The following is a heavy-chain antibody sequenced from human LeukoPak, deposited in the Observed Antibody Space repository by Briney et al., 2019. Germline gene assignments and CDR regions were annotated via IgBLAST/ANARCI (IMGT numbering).Heavy chain of an antibody. Sequence: ASVKVSCKASGYTFTGYYMHWVRQAPGQGLEWMGWINPNSGGTNYAQKFQGGVTMTRDTSNSTAYMELSRLRSDDTAVYYCARDYCSGGSCYHYMDVWGKGTTVTVSS. D-gene: IGHD2-15*01. CDR2: INPNSGGT. CDR3: ARDYCSGGSCYHYMDV. J-gene: IGHJ6*03. CDR1: GYTFTGYY. V-gene: IGHV1-2*02.